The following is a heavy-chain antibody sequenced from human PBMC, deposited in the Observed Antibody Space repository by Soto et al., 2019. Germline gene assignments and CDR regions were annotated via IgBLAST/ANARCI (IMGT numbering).Heavy chain of an antibody. Sequence: GGSLRLSCVASGFTFSSYAMHWVRQAPGKGLEWVAVISYDGSNKYYADSVKGRFTISRDNSKNTLYLQMNSLRAEDTAVYYCARDTGELGAFDIWGQGTMVTVSS. D-gene: IGHD3-10*01. CDR1: GFTFSSYA. V-gene: IGHV3-30-3*01. CDR2: ISYDGSNK. J-gene: IGHJ3*02. CDR3: ARDTGELGAFDI.